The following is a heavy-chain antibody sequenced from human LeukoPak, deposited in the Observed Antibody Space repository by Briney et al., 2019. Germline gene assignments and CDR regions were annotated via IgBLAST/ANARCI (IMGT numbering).Heavy chain of an antibody. CDR2: ISAYNGNT. Sequence: GASVKVSCKASGYTFTSYGISWVRQAPGQGLEWMGWISAYNGNTNYAQKLQGRVTMTTDTSTSTAYMELRSLRSDDTALYYCARVSDSSSWQALDYWGQGTLVTVSS. CDR1: GYTFTSYG. D-gene: IGHD6-13*01. V-gene: IGHV1-18*01. CDR3: ARVSDSSSWQALDY. J-gene: IGHJ4*02.